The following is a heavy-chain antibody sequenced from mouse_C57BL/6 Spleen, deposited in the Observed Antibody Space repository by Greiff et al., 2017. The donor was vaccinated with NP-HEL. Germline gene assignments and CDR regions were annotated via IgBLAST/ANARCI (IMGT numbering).Heavy chain of an antibody. J-gene: IGHJ2*01. CDR2: IDPSDSYT. CDR1: GYTFTSYW. D-gene: IGHD1-1*02. CDR3: ARAHMVGAFDY. V-gene: IGHV1-69*01. Sequence: QVQLKQPGAELVMPGASVKLSCKASGYTFTSYWMHWVKQRPGQGLEWIGEIDPSDSYTNYNQKFKGKSTLTVDKSSSTAYMQLSSLTSEDSAVYYCARAHMVGAFDYWGQGTTLTVSS.